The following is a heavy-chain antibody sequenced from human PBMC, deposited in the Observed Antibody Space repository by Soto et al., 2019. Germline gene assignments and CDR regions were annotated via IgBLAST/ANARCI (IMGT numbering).Heavy chain of an antibody. V-gene: IGHV1-69*02. Sequence: QVQLVQSGAEVKMPGSSVKVSCTASGGTFTSYTFSWVRQVPGQGLEWMGRIIPILRMADFAQKFQGRVTINADESTSTVYRKLSSLRSEDTAVYYCATSYGSGSAHFDYWGQETLVTVS. D-gene: IGHD3-10*01. CDR2: IIPILRMA. J-gene: IGHJ4*02. CDR1: GGTFTSYT. CDR3: ATSYGSGSAHFDY.